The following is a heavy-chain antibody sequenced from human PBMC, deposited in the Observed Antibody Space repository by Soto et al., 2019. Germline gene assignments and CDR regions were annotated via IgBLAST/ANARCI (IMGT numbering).Heavy chain of an antibody. Sequence: EVQLLESGGGLVQPGGSLRLSCAASGFTFSSYAMSWVRQAPGKGLEWVSAISGSGGSTYYADSVKGRITISRDNSKNTLYLQMNSLRAEDTAVYYCANCMERGGFDKDFDYWGQGTLVTVSS. J-gene: IGHJ4*02. CDR3: ANCMERGGFDKDFDY. D-gene: IGHD3-9*01. V-gene: IGHV3-23*01. CDR2: ISGSGGST. CDR1: GFTFSSYA.